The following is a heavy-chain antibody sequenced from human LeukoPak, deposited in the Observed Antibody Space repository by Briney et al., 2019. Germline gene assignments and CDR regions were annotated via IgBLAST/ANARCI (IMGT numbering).Heavy chain of an antibody. Sequence: GRSLRLSCAASGFILNDYGMHWVRQAPGKGLEWVADIWFDKNQHFADSVKGRFAISRDNSKNTVYLQINSLRAEDTAVYYCARDRHCVNGVCHSPPGMDVWGQGTTVTVSS. CDR3: ARDRHCVNGVCHSPPGMDV. J-gene: IGHJ6*02. CDR2: IWFDKNQ. V-gene: IGHV3-33*01. D-gene: IGHD2-8*01. CDR1: GFILNDYG.